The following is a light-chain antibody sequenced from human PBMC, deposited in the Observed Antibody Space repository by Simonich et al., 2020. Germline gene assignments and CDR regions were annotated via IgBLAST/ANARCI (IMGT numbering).Light chain of an antibody. J-gene: IGKJ4*01. CDR1: QSVSSN. V-gene: IGKV3-15*01. CDR3: QQYNNWPPLT. CDR2: GAS. Sequence: EIVMTQSPATLSVSPGERATLSCRASQSVSSNLARYQQKPGKAPRPLIYGASTRATGIPARFSGSGSGTEFTLTISSLQSEEFAVYYCQQYNNWPPLTFGGGTKVEIK.